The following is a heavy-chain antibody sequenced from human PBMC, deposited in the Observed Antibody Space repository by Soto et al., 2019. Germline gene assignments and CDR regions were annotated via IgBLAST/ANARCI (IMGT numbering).Heavy chain of an antibody. CDR3: ARGNAGSYWYFDL. CDR1: GFTFSSYS. Sequence: GGSLRLSCAASGFTFSSYSMNWVRQAPGKGLEWVSSISSSSSYIYYADSVKGRFTISRDNAKNSLYLQMNSLRAEDTAVYYCARGNAGSYWYFDLWGRGTLVTVSS. V-gene: IGHV3-21*01. J-gene: IGHJ2*01. D-gene: IGHD2-8*01. CDR2: ISSSSSYI.